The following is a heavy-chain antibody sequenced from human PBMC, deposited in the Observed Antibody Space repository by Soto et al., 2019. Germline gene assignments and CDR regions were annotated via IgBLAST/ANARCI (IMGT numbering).Heavy chain of an antibody. D-gene: IGHD6-13*01. CDR1: GYTFTSYA. CDR2: INAGNGNT. V-gene: IGHV1-3*01. Sequence: GASVKVSCKASGYTFTSYAMHWVRQAPGQRLEWMGWINAGNGNTKYSQKFQGRVTITRDTSASTAYMELSSLRSEDTAVYYCARGDSSSWYGNWFDPWGQGTLVTVSS. J-gene: IGHJ5*02. CDR3: ARGDSSSWYGNWFDP.